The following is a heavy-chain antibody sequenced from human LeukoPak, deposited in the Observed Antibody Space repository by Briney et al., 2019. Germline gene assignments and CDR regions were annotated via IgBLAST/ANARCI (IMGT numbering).Heavy chain of an antibody. D-gene: IGHD6-19*01. Sequence: GGSLRLSCAASGFNFSKYAMHWVRQAPGKGLEWVTFIRFDGRNKYYADSVKGRFTISRDNSKNTLYLQMNSLRAEDTAVYYCARDPIPSVAGHRGWFDPWGQGTLVTVSS. V-gene: IGHV3-30*02. CDR2: IRFDGRNK. J-gene: IGHJ5*02. CDR3: ARDPIPSVAGHRGWFDP. CDR1: GFNFSKYA.